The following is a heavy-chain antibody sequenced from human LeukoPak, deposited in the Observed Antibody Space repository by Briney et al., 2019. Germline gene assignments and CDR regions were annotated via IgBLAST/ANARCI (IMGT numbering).Heavy chain of an antibody. J-gene: IGHJ6*02. CDR3: GRGSGSPLGVMDV. CDR1: GCTFSSYA. V-gene: IGHV1-69*06. CDR2: IIPIFGTA. D-gene: IGHD3-10*01. Sequence: ASVKVSCKASGCTFSSYAISWVRQAPGQGLEWTGGIIPIFGTANYAQKFQGRVTITADKSTSTAYMELSSLRSEDPAVYYCGRGSGSPLGVMDVGGEGTTVTVP.